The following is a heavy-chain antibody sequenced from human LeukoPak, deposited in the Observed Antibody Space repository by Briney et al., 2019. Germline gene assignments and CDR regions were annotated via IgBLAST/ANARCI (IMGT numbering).Heavy chain of an antibody. CDR1: GYTFTSYD. CDR3: ARDYYDFWSGPSKDYYYYYMDV. J-gene: IGHJ6*03. Sequence: ASVKVSCKASGYTFTSYDINWVRQATGQGLEWMGWLNPNSGNTGYSQKFRGRVTITRNTSISTAYMELSSLRSEDTAVYYCARDYYDFWSGPSKDYYYYYMDVWGKGTTVTVSS. V-gene: IGHV1-8*03. CDR2: LNPNSGNT. D-gene: IGHD3-3*01.